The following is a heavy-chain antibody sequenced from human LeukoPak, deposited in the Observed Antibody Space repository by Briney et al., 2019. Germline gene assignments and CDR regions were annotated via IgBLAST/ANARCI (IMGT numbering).Heavy chain of an antibody. J-gene: IGHJ5*02. CDR1: GYTFTSYD. CDR2: MNPNSGNT. V-gene: IGHV1-8*01. Sequence: ASVKVSCKASGYTFTSYDINWVRQATGQGLEWMGWMNPNSGNTGYAQKFQGRVTMTRNTSISTAYMELSSLRSEDTAVYYCARGLDGLELRNHNWFDPWGQGTLVTVSS. CDR3: ARGLDGLELRNHNWFDP. D-gene: IGHD1-7*01.